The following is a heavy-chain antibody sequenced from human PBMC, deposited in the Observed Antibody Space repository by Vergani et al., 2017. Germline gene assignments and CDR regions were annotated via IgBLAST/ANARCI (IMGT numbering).Heavy chain of an antibody. D-gene: IGHD3-16*01. CDR1: GYRFTDYW. J-gene: IGHJ4*02. CDR3: ARAQGFSYNYGSDY. CDR2: IYPGDSDT. Sequence: EVHLVQSGAEVKKPGESLKISCKGSGYRFTDYWIGWVRQMPGKGLEWMGVIYPGDSDTRYNPYFQGQVIISVDKSVSIAYLQWSNLKASDTAMYYCARAQGFSYNYGSDYWGQGTLVTVSS. V-gene: IGHV5-51*03.